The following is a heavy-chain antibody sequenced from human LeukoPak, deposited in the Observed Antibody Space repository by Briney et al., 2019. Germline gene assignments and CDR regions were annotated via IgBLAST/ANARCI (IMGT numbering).Heavy chain of an antibody. Sequence: GGTLRLSCAASGFTFSSHGMTWVRQAPGKGLEWVSSISTSGVDTYYADSVKGRFTISRDNSKNTLYLQMNSLRAEDTAVYYCAKDRVGARYYFDYWGQGTLVTVSS. J-gene: IGHJ4*02. CDR1: GFTFSSHG. V-gene: IGHV3-23*01. D-gene: IGHD1-26*01. CDR3: AKDRVGARYYFDY. CDR2: ISTSGVDT.